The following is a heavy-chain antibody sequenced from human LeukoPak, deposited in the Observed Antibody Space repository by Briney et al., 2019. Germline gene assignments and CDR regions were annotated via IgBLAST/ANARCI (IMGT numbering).Heavy chain of an antibody. Sequence: GGSLRLSCAASGFTFSSYWMSWVRQAPGKGLEWVANIKQDGSEKYYVDSVKGRFTISRDNAKNSLYLQMNSLTAEDTAVYYCARDSFYTYYYDSSGYVPTPLDYWGQGTLVTVSS. CDR1: GFTFSSYW. CDR3: ARDSFYTYYYDSSGYVPTPLDY. V-gene: IGHV3-7*01. CDR2: IKQDGSEK. D-gene: IGHD3-22*01. J-gene: IGHJ4*02.